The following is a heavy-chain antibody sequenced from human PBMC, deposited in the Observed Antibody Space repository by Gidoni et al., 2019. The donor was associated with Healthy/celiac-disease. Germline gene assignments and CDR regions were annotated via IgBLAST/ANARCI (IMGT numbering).Heavy chain of an antibody. CDR2: IRGSGGST. CDR3: AKSGALDFWSGTKYYYYYGMDV. Sequence: EVQLLASGGGLVQPGGSLRHSCAASGFTFRRSAMTWIRQAPGKGLVWVSAIRGSGGSTYYADSVKGRFTISRDNSKNTLYLQMNSRRAEDTAVYYCAKSGALDFWSGTKYYYYYGMDVWGQGTTVTVSS. CDR1: GFTFRRSA. D-gene: IGHD3-3*01. J-gene: IGHJ6*02. V-gene: IGHV3-23*01.